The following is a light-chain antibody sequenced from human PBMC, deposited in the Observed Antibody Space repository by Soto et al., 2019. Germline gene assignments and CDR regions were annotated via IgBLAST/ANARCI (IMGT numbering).Light chain of an antibody. J-gene: IGKJ3*01. V-gene: IGKV3-11*01. Sequence: EIVLTQSPAALSLSPGERATLSCRASQSVSSYLAWYQQKPGQAPRLLIYDASNRATGIPARFIGSGSGTDFTLTIGSLEPEEVLGYYCQQRRNWPPGVTFGRGKKLDI. CDR3: QQRRNWPPGVT. CDR1: QSVSSY. CDR2: DAS.